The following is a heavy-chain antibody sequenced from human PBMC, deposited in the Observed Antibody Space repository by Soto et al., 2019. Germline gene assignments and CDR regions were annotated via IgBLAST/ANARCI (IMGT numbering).Heavy chain of an antibody. Sequence: QVQLQQWGAGLLKPSETLSLTCAVSGGSFSGYYWSWIRQTPGKGLEWIGEINHSGSNNYNPSLKSRVTISVHTSKHQFSLKLSSETAADTAVYYCARGRAGQRFREYLCPHWLHPLGQGALVSVS. D-gene: IGHD3-3*01. J-gene: IGHJ5*02. CDR2: INHSGSN. CDR3: ARGRAGQRFREYLCPHWLHP. CDR1: GGSFSGYY. V-gene: IGHV4-34*01.